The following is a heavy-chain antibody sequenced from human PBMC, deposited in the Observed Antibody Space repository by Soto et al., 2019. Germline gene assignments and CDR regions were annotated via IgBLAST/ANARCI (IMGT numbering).Heavy chain of an antibody. Sequence: SETLSLTCTFSGDSISSRDGHCSWIRQPPGKGLEWIGYIYYRGNSYYNPSLKSRPTISVDTAKNQFSLKVTSVTAADTAVYYCARVLRDSSALYFDSWVQGVLVTVSS. CDR3: ARVLRDSSALYFDS. D-gene: IGHD2-15*01. CDR2: IYYRGNS. V-gene: IGHV4-30-4*01. J-gene: IGHJ4*02. CDR1: GDSISSRDGH.